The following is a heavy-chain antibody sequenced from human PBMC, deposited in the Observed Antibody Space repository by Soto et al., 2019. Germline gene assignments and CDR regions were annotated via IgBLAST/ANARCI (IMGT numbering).Heavy chain of an antibody. V-gene: IGHV3-33*01. CDR1: GFTFSSYG. D-gene: IGHD3-3*01. CDR3: ARDKNKFYDFWCGPDY. J-gene: IGHJ4*02. CDR2: IWYDGSNK. Sequence: GGPLRLSCAASGFTFSSYGMHWVRQAPGKGLEWVAVIWYDGSNKYYADSVKGRFTISRDNSKNTLYLQMNSLRAEDTAVYYCARDKNKFYDFWCGPDYWGQGTLVTVSS.